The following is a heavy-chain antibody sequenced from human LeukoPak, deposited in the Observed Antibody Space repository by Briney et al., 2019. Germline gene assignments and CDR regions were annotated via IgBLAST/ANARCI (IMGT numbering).Heavy chain of an antibody. Sequence: GRSLRLSCAASGFTFDDYAMHWVRQAPGKGLEWVSGISWNSGSIGYADSVKGRFTISRDNAKYSLYLQMNSLRAEDTALYYCAKDGFDPWGQGTLVTVSS. V-gene: IGHV3-9*01. J-gene: IGHJ5*02. CDR1: GFTFDDYA. CDR3: AKDGFDP. CDR2: ISWNSGSI.